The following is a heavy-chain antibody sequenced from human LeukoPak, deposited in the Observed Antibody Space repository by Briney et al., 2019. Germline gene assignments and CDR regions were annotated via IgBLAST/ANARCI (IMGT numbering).Heavy chain of an antibody. J-gene: IGHJ4*02. CDR3: AKQTYYHGSGSYGCFDY. V-gene: IGHV3-9*01. D-gene: IGHD3-10*01. CDR2: ISWNSGSI. CDR1: GFTFDDYA. Sequence: GGSLRLSCAASGFTFDDYAMHWVRQAPGKGLEWVSGISWNSGSIGYADSVKGRFTISRDNAKNSLYLQMNSLRAEDTALYYCAKQTYYHGSGSYGCFDYWGQGTLVTVSS.